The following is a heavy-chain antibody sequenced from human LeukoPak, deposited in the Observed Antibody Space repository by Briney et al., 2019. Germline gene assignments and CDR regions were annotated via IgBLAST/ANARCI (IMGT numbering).Heavy chain of an antibody. CDR1: GFTFSHHG. V-gene: IGHV3-30*18. Sequence: RSLILSCAASGFTFSHHGMHWVRQAPGKGVEWGAVMAYDGSNKSYADSVKGRFTISRDNSKNTLYLQMNSLRTEDTAIYYCAKDKGSASYSTYYFDYWGQGTLVTVSS. CDR2: MAYDGSNK. J-gene: IGHJ4*02. D-gene: IGHD3-10*01. CDR3: AKDKGSASYSTYYFDY.